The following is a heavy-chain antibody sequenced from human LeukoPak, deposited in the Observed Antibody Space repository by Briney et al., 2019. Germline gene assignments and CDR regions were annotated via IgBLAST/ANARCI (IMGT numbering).Heavy chain of an antibody. Sequence: PGGSLRLSCTTSGFDFGIYWMTWVRQAPGKGLEWVATVRQDGTRNYYLDSVKGRFTISKDNARNSLYLQMNDLRGEDTAIYYCARDAGNSGYGCDLWGQGTLVTVSS. CDR2: VRQDGTRN. D-gene: IGHD5-12*01. CDR1: GFDFGIYW. CDR3: ARDAGNSGYGCDL. V-gene: IGHV3-7*01. J-gene: IGHJ5*02.